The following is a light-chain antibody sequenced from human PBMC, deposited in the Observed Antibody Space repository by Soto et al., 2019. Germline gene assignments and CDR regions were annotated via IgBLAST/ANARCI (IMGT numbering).Light chain of an antibody. V-gene: IGKV4-1*01. J-gene: IGKJ1*01. CDR2: WAS. CDR1: QSVLYSSNNKNY. CDR3: QQYYSTPPT. Sequence: DIVMTQSPDSLAVSLGERATINCESSQSVLYSSNNKNYLAWYQQKPGQPPQLLIYWASTRESGVPDRFSGSGSGTDFTLTVSSLQAEDVAVYYCQQYYSTPPTFGQGTKVQI.